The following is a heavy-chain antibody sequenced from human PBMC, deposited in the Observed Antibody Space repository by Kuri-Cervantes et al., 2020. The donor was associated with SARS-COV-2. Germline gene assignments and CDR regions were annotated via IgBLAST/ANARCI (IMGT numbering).Heavy chain of an antibody. V-gene: IGHV3-30*03. Sequence: GGSLRLSCAASGFTFNTYAMHWVRQAPGKGLEWVALITYDGSHKYYADSVKGRFTISRDNSKNTLYLQMNSLRAEDTAVYYCAREGYSSGGTGGFDYWGQGTLVTVSS. CDR2: ITYDGSHK. D-gene: IGHD6-19*01. CDR1: GFTFNTYA. J-gene: IGHJ4*02. CDR3: AREGYSSGGTGGFDY.